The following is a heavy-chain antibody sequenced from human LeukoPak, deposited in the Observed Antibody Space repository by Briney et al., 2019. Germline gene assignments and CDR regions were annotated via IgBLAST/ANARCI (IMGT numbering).Heavy chain of an antibody. CDR1: GFTFSSYA. V-gene: IGHV3-23*01. CDR3: AKGGTAMVAPPSY. Sequence: GGSLRLSCAASGFTFSSYAMSWVRQAPGEGLEWVSAISGSGGSTYYADSVKGRFTISRDNSKNTLYLQMNSLRAEDTAVYYCAKGGTAMVAPPSYWGQGTLVTVSS. CDR2: ISGSGGST. D-gene: IGHD5-18*01. J-gene: IGHJ4*02.